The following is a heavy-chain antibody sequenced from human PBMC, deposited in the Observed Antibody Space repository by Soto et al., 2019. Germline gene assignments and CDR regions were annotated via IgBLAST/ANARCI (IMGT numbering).Heavy chain of an antibody. V-gene: IGHV3-23*01. CDR1: GFTFSSYG. J-gene: IGHJ4*02. CDR2: ITGSAGST. CDR3: AKDRNRWLRFDLGY. Sequence: EVQLLESGGGLVQPGGSLRLSCAASGFTFSSYGMSWVRQAPGKGLEWVSSITGSAGSTYYADSVKGRFTISRDNSKNTLYLQINSLRAEDTAVYYCAKDRNRWLRFDLGYWGQGTLVTVSS. D-gene: IGHD5-12*01.